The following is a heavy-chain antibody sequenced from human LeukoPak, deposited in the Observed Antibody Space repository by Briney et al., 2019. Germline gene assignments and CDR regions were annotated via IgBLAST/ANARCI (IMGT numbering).Heavy chain of an antibody. CDR1: GGSISSYY. CDR2: IYYSGST. Sequence: PSETLSLTCTVSGGSISSYYWSWIRQPPGKGLEWIGYIYYSGSTNYNPSLKSRVTISVDTSKNQFSLKLRSVTAADTAVYYCARGLYSSGWYSWFDPWGQGTLVTVSS. J-gene: IGHJ5*02. CDR3: ARGLYSSGWYSWFDP. V-gene: IGHV4-59*01. D-gene: IGHD6-19*01.